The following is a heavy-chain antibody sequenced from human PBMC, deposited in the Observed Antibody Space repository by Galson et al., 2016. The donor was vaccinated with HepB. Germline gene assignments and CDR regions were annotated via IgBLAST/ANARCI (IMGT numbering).Heavy chain of an antibody. CDR1: GFTFDDYA. CDR2: ISWNSGNT. J-gene: IGHJ5*02. CDR3: AKAAQYCSSSSCRNWFDP. D-gene: IGHD2-2*01. V-gene: IGHV3-9*01. Sequence: SLRLSCAASGFTFDDYAMHWVRQAPGKGLEWVSGISWNSGNTGYADSVKGRFTISRDNAKDSLYLQMNSLRPEDTALYFCAKAAQYCSSSSCRNWFDPWGLGTLVPVSS.